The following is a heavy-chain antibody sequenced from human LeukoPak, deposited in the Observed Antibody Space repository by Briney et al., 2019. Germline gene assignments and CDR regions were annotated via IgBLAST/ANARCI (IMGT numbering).Heavy chain of an antibody. V-gene: IGHV4-59*01. CDR1: GGSISSYY. CDR2: FHYSGST. Sequence: ETLSLTCTVSGGSISSYYWSWIRQPPGKGLEWIGYFHYSGSTNYNPSLKSRVTMSLDTSKNQFSLKLNSVTAADTAVYFCARVNSMIRGVIDSWGQGTLVTVSS. D-gene: IGHD3-10*01. CDR3: ARVNSMIRGVIDS. J-gene: IGHJ4*02.